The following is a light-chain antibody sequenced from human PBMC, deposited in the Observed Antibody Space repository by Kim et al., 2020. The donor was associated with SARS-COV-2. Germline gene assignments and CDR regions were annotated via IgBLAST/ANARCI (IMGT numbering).Light chain of an antibody. CDR1: ISNIRDNY. Sequence: QSVLTQPPSVSAAPGQKVTISCSGSISNIRDNYVSWYQQLPGTAPKLLIYDNNKRPSGIPDRFSGSKSGTSATLGITGLQTGDEADYYCGTWDSSLTVVFGGGIQLTVL. CDR2: DNN. CDR3: GTWDSSLTVV. J-gene: IGLJ3*02. V-gene: IGLV1-51*01.